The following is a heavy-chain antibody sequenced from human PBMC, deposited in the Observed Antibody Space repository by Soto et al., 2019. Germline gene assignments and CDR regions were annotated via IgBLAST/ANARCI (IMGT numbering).Heavy chain of an antibody. CDR1: GFTFDAYT. Sequence: TGGSLRLSCTHSGFTFDAYTMAWVRQAPGRGREWVASIRSTSYGAPTEYAASAKDRFIISRDDSKSVAYLQMNNLRTEDTAVYYCARVREWLIRIHFHYFGLDVWGQGTTVTVSS. D-gene: IGHD6-19*01. CDR2: IRSTSYGAPT. CDR3: ARVREWLIRIHFHYFGLDV. J-gene: IGHJ6*02. V-gene: IGHV3-49*04.